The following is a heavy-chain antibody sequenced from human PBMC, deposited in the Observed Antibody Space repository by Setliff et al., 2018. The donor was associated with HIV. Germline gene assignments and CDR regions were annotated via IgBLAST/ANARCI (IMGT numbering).Heavy chain of an antibody. D-gene: IGHD6-19*01. CDR1: GYSFTTYW. CDR3: ARQGVAGGPNYCYFYYMDV. V-gene: IGHV5-51*01. CDR2: IYPYDTDT. J-gene: IGHJ6*03. Sequence: PGESLKISCQASGYSFTTYWIGWVRQMPGKGLEWMGIIYPYDTDTRYSPSFQGQVIISADKSISTAYVQWSGLKASDTAMYYCARQGVAGGPNYCYFYYMDVWGKGTTVTVSS.